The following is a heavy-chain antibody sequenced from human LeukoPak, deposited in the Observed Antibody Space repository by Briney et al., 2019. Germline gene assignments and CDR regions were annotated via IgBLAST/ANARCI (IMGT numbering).Heavy chain of an antibody. CDR3: ARYGSGSYRLFDY. V-gene: IGHV4-61*02. J-gene: IGHJ4*02. D-gene: IGHD3-10*01. CDR1: GGSISSGSYY. Sequence: SQTLSLTCTVSGGSISSGSYYWSWIRQPAGKGLEWIGRIYTSGSTNYNPSLKSRVTISVDTSKNQFSLKLSSVTAADTAVYYCARYGSGSYRLFDYWGQGTLVTVSS. CDR2: IYTSGST.